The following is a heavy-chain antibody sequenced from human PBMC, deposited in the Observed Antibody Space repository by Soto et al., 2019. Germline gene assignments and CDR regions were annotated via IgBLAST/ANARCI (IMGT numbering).Heavy chain of an antibody. J-gene: IGHJ5*02. CDR3: ARGEEITIFGVAHRWTHFDP. V-gene: IGHV4-30-4*01. CDR2: IYYSGST. D-gene: IGHD3-3*01. Sequence: NPSETLSLTCTVSGGPISSGDYYWSWIRQPPGKGLEWIGYIYYSGSTYYNPSLKSRVTISVDTSKNQFSLKLSSMTAADTAVYYCARGEEITIFGVAHRWTHFDPWGQGTLVTVSS. CDR1: GGPISSGDYY.